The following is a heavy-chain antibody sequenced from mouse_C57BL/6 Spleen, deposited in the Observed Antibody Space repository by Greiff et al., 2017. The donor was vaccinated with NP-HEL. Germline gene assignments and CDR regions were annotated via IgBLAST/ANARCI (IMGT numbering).Heavy chain of an antibody. CDR1: GYTFTSYW. V-gene: IGHV1-52*01. Sequence: QVQLQQPGAELVRPGSSVKLSCKASGYTFTSYWMHWVKQRPIQGLEWIGNIDPSDSETHYNQKFKDKATLTVDKSSSTAYMQLSSLTSEDSAVYYCARGVYYYAPYAMDYWGQGTSVTVSS. CDR3: ARGVYYYAPYAMDY. CDR2: IDPSDSET. J-gene: IGHJ4*01. D-gene: IGHD1-1*01.